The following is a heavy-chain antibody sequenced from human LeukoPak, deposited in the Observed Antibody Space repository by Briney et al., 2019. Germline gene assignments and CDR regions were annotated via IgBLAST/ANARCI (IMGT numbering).Heavy chain of an antibody. CDR1: GFTFSSYG. CDR3: ARKRINDAFDI. V-gene: IGHV3-30*03. CDR2: ISYDGSNK. J-gene: IGHJ3*02. Sequence: PGGSLRLSCAASGFTFSSYGMHWVRQAPGKGLEWVAVISYDGSNKYYADSVKGRFTISRDNSKNTLYLQMNSLRAEDTAVYYCARKRINDAFDIWGQGTMVTVSS. D-gene: IGHD2-15*01.